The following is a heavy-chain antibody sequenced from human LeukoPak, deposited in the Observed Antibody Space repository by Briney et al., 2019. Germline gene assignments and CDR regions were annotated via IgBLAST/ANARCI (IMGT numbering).Heavy chain of an antibody. Sequence: ASVKVSCKASGYTFTGYYMHWVRQAPGQGLEWMGWINPNSGGTNYAQKFQGRVTMTRDTSISTAYMELSRLRSDDTAVYYCARGYYDSSGYYSGSWFDPWGQGTLVTVSS. CDR1: GYTFTGYY. CDR2: INPNSGGT. V-gene: IGHV1-2*02. D-gene: IGHD3-22*01. CDR3: ARGYYDSSGYYSGSWFDP. J-gene: IGHJ5*02.